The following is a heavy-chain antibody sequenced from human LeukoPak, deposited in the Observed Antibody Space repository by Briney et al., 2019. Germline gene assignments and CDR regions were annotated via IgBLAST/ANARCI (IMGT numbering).Heavy chain of an antibody. Sequence: GGSLRLSCTASGFTFDDYAMSWVRQAPGKGLEWVGFIRSKAYGGTTEYAASVKGRFTISRDDSKSIAYLQMNSLKTEDTAVYYCTRDTYYYDSSGYYMTVKFDYWGQGTLVTVSS. CDR1: GFTFDDYA. CDR2: IRSKAYGGTT. V-gene: IGHV3-49*04. D-gene: IGHD3-22*01. J-gene: IGHJ4*02. CDR3: TRDTYYYDSSGYYMTVKFDY.